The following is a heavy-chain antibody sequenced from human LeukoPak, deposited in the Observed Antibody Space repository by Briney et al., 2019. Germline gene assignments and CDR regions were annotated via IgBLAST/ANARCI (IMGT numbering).Heavy chain of an antibody. CDR2: IGGRGGST. D-gene: IGHD2-15*01. Sequence: GGSLRLSCAASGFTFTSFAMTWVRQAPGKGLEWVSTIGGRGGSTDYADSVKGRFTISRDNSKNTLYLQMSNLRAEDTAVYYCARDRVGAAGSDYWGQGTLVTVSS. J-gene: IGHJ4*02. CDR1: GFTFTSFA. V-gene: IGHV3-23*01. CDR3: ARDRVGAAGSDY.